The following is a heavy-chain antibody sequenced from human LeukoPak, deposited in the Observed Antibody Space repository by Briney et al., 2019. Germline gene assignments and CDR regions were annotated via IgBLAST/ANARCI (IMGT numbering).Heavy chain of an antibody. Sequence: SETLSLTCTVSGGSISSYYWSWIRQPPGKGLEWIGYIYYSGSTNYNPSLKSRVTISVDTSKNQFSLKLSSVTAADTAVYYCARRGGTTNFDYWGQGTLVTVSS. J-gene: IGHJ4*02. V-gene: IGHV4-59*08. D-gene: IGHD4-17*01. CDR3: ARRGGTTNFDY. CDR1: GGSISSYY. CDR2: IYYSGST.